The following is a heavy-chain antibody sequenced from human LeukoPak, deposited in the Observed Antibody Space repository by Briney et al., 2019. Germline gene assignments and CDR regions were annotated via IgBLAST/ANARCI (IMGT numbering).Heavy chain of an antibody. CDR3: ARDYYDSSGYPYVDY. J-gene: IGHJ4*02. CDR2: ISSSSSYI. V-gene: IGHV3-21*01. CDR1: GFTFSSYR. D-gene: IGHD3-22*01. Sequence: PGGSLRLSCAASGFTFSSYRMNWVRQAPGKGLEWVSSISSSSSYIYYADSVKGRFTISRDNAKNSLYLQMNSLRAEDTAVYYCARDYYDSSGYPYVDYWGQGTLVTVSS.